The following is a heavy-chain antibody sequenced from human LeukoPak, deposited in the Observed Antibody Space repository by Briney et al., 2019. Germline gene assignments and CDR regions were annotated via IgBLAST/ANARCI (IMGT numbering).Heavy chain of an antibody. D-gene: IGHD4-17*01. CDR2: ISSSGSTI. CDR3: ARAYGDLDY. J-gene: IGHJ4*02. V-gene: IGHV3-11*04. Sequence: GGSLRLSCTVSGFTVSSNSMSWIRQAPGKGLEWVSYISSSGSTIYYADSVKGRFTISRDNAKNSLYLQMNSLRAEDTAVYYCARAYGDLDYWGQGTLVTVSS. CDR1: GFTVSSNS.